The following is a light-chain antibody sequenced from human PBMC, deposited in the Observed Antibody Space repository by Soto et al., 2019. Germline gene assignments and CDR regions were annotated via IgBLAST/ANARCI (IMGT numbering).Light chain of an antibody. CDR1: QDINNY. V-gene: IGKV1-33*01. CDR2: DAS. CDR3: QQYDNLPPYT. Sequence: IQMTQSPSSLSASVGDRVTITCQANQDINNYLNWYQQKPGKAPKLLIYDASNLETGVPSRFSGSGSGTDFTFTISSLQPEDIATYYCQQYDNLPPYTFGQGTKLEIK. J-gene: IGKJ2*01.